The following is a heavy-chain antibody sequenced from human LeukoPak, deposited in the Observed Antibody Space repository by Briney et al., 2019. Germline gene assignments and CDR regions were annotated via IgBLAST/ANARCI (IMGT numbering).Heavy chain of an antibody. CDR1: GYTSTSYY. J-gene: IGHJ3*02. V-gene: IGHV1-46*01. D-gene: IGHD3-22*01. Sequence: ASVKVSCKASGYTSTSYYMHWVRQAPGQGLEWMGIINPSGGSTGYAQKFQGRVTMTRDTSTSTVYMELSSLRSEDTAVYYCARAHYYDSSGYDAFDIWGQGTMVTVSS. CDR3: ARAHYYDSSGYDAFDI. CDR2: INPSGGST.